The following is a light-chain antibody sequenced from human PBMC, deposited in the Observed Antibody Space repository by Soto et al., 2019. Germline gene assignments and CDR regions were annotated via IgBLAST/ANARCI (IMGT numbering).Light chain of an antibody. Sequence: QSVLPQPPSVSAAPGQKVTMTCSGSSSNIGKYYVSWHQQLPGTAPKLLIYENDKRPSGIPDRFSGSKSGTSATLGITGLQTGDEADYYCGTWDSSLTTFVFGTGTKVTV. V-gene: IGLV1-51*02. CDR2: END. CDR1: SSNIGKYY. CDR3: GTWDSSLTTFV. J-gene: IGLJ1*01.